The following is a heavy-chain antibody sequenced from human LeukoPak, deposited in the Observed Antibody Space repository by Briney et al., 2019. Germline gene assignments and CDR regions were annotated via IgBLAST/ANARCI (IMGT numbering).Heavy chain of an antibody. J-gene: IGHJ4*02. CDR3: ARDSMVRPLGY. Sequence: ASVKVSCKASGYTFTSYYTHWVRQAPGQGLEWMGIINPSGGSTSYAQKFQGRVTMTRDMSTSTVYMELSSLRSEDTAVYYCARDSMVRPLGYWGQGTLVTVSS. CDR1: GYTFTSYY. D-gene: IGHD3-10*01. CDR2: INPSGGST. V-gene: IGHV1-46*01.